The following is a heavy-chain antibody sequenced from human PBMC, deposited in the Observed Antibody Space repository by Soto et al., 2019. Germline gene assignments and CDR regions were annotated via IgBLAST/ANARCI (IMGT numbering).Heavy chain of an antibody. Sequence: QVQLQESGPGLVEPSQTLSLTCTVSGDSLSSGGYYWSWIRQHPGKGLEWLGFIYYSGSTNFNPALKSRILMSVDTSKNQFSLKRNSVTAADTAVYYCARGGASSQWFDPWGQGTLVTVSS. CDR2: IYYSGST. V-gene: IGHV4-31*03. J-gene: IGHJ5*02. CDR1: GDSLSSGGYY. CDR3: ARGGASSQWFDP. D-gene: IGHD2-15*01.